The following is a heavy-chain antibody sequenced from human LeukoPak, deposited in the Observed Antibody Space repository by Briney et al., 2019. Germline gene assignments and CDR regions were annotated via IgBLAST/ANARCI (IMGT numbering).Heavy chain of an antibody. CDR2: ISAYNGNT. V-gene: IGHV1-18*01. CDR1: GYTFTSYG. J-gene: IGHJ4*02. Sequence: ASVKVSCKASGYTFTSYGISWVRQAPGQGLEWMGWISAYNGNTNYAQKLQGRVTMTTDTSASTAYMELRSLRSDDTAVYYCARVKYYYGSSGYHPAPDKTDFDYWGQGTLVTVSS. CDR3: ARVKYYYGSSGYHPAPDKTDFDY. D-gene: IGHD3-22*01.